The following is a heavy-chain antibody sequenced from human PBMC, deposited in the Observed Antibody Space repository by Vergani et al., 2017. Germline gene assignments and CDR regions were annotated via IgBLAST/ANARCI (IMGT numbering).Heavy chain of an antibody. Sequence: QVQLQESGPGLVKPSQTLSLTCTVSGGSISSGGYYWSWIRQHPGKGLEWIGYIYYSGSTYYNPSLKSRVTISVDTSKNQFSLKLSSVTAADTAVYYCARGRPRYNWNYLYNWFDPWGQGTLVTVSS. J-gene: IGHJ5*02. CDR2: IYYSGST. D-gene: IGHD1-7*01. V-gene: IGHV4-31*03. CDR1: GGSISSGGYY. CDR3: ARGRPRYNWNYLYNWFDP.